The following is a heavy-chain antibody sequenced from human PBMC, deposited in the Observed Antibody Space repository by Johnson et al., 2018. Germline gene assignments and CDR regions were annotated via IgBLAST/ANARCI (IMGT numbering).Heavy chain of an antibody. Sequence: QVQLQESGPGLVKPSETLSLTCTVSGVSITNYFWTWIRQSPGKGLEYIRHVYYSGTTNYNPSLKSRVTISVDTSKNQFSLRLTSVTAADTAVYYCARDRSGGYYWFDPWGQGTLVTVSS. J-gene: IGHJ5*02. D-gene: IGHD3-3*01. CDR2: VYYSGTT. CDR1: GVSITNYF. CDR3: ARDRSGGYYWFDP. V-gene: IGHV4-59*01.